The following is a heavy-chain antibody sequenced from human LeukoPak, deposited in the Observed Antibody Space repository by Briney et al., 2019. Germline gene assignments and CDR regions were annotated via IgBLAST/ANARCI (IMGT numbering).Heavy chain of an antibody. Sequence: GGSLRLSCAASGFTFSSYTMNWVRQAPGKGLEWVSSISTPSYKYYSNSLKGRFTISRDNAKNSLYLQMNSLRAEDTAVYYCARLGYCSGGSCSNDAFDIWGQGTMVTVSS. CDR1: GFTFSSYT. V-gene: IGHV3-21*01. CDR3: ARLGYCSGGSCSNDAFDI. J-gene: IGHJ3*02. CDR2: ISTPSYK. D-gene: IGHD2-15*01.